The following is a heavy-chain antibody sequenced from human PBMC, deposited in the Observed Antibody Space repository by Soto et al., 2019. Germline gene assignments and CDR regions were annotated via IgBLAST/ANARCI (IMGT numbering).Heavy chain of an antibody. CDR2: IIPIFGTA. CDR3: ARDETPITIFGVVPPDYYYYGMDV. V-gene: IGHV1-69*13. CDR1: GGTFSSYA. J-gene: IGHJ6*02. D-gene: IGHD3-3*01. Sequence: GASVKVSCKASGGTFSSYAISWVRQAPGQGLEWMGGIIPIFGTANYAQKFQGRVTITADESTSTAYMELSSLRSEDTAVYYCARDETPITIFGVVPPDYYYYGMDVWGQGTTVTVSS.